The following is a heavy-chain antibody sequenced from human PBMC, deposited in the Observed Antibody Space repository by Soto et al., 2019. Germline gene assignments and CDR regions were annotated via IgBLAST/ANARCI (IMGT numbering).Heavy chain of an antibody. Sequence: GGSLRLSCTASGFTFSDYWMSWVRQAPGKGLEWVANIKEDGSVKEYVDSVKGRFTISRDNAKNSVYLQMSSLRAEDTAVYYCARVGYYYDSAGYYSWGQGIRVTVSS. CDR1: GFTFSDYW. CDR3: ARVGYYYDSAGYYS. D-gene: IGHD3-22*01. J-gene: IGHJ4*02. CDR2: IKEDGSVK. V-gene: IGHV3-7*03.